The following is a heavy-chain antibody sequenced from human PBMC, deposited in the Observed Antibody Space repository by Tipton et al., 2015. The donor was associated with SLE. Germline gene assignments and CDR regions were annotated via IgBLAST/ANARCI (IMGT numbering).Heavy chain of an antibody. CDR2: INHSGST. Sequence: TLSLTCAVYGGSFSGYYWSWIRQPPGKGLEWIGEINHSGSTNYNPSLKSRVTISVDKSKNQFSLKLSSVTAADTAVYYCARDGPQYSSGWYYFDYWGQGTLVTVSS. V-gene: IGHV4-34*01. D-gene: IGHD6-19*01. CDR3: ARDGPQYSSGWYYFDY. CDR1: GGSFSGYY. J-gene: IGHJ4*02.